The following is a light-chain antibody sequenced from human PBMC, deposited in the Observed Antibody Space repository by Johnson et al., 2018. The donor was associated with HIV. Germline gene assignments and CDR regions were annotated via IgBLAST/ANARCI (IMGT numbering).Light chain of an antibody. V-gene: IGLV1-51*01. CDR2: DNN. J-gene: IGLJ1*01. Sequence: QSVLTQPPSVSAAPGQKVTISCSGSSSNIGNNYVSWYQQLPGTAPKLLIYDNNKRPSGIPDRFSGSKSGTSATLGITGLQTGDEADYYCGTWDSSLSAVVFGTGPKVTV. CDR1: SSNIGNNY. CDR3: GTWDSSLSAVV.